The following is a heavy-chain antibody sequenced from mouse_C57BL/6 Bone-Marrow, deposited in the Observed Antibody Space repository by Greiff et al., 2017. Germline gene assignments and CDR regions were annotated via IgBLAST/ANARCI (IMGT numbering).Heavy chain of an antibody. D-gene: IGHD2-4*01. J-gene: IGHJ1*03. CDR3: ARGDDYGDV. CDR1: GYTFTDYY. Sequence: EVKLMESGPVLVKPGASVKMSCKASGYTFTDYYMNWVKQSHGKSLEWIGVINPYNGGTSYNQKFKGKATLTVDKYSRTAYMELNSLTSEDSAVYYCARGDDYGDVWGTGTTVTVSS. CDR2: INPYNGGT. V-gene: IGHV1-19*01.